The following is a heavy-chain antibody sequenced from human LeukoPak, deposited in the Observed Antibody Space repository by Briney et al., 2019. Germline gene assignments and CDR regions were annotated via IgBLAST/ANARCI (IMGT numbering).Heavy chain of an antibody. CDR1: GYTFTSYY. J-gene: IGHJ5*02. CDR3: ARDQGSIVVVPVASGNEFDP. CDR2: INPSGCST. D-gene: IGHD2-2*01. Sequence: ASVKVSCKASGYTFTSYYMHWVRQAPGQGLEWMGIINPSGCSTSDAQKFQGRVTMTRDMSTRTVYMEPSSLRSDDTAVYYCARDQGSIVVVPVASGNEFDPWGQGTLVTVSS. V-gene: IGHV1-46*01.